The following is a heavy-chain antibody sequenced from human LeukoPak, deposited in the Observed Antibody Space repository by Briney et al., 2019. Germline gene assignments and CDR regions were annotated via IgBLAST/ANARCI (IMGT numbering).Heavy chain of an antibody. D-gene: IGHD3-9*01. J-gene: IGHJ5*02. V-gene: IGHV1-69*13. Sequence: SVKVSCKASGYTLTSYGVSWVRQAPGQGLEWMGGIIPIFGTANYAQKFQGRVTITADESTSTAYMELSSLRSEDTAVYYCARIYYDILTGYFRNWFDPWGQGTLVTVSS. CDR2: IIPIFGTA. CDR3: ARIYYDILTGYFRNWFDP. CDR1: GYTLTSYG.